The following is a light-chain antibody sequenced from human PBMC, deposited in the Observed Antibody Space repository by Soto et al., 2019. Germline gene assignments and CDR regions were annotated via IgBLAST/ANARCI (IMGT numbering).Light chain of an antibody. Sequence: DIQMTQSPSTLSASVGDRVTITCRASQSISTWLAWYQQKPGKAPKLLIFDVSSLETGVPSRFSGSGSGTEFTLTISSLQPDDSATYYCQRYYTYPWTFGQGTKV. CDR2: DVS. J-gene: IGKJ1*01. CDR3: QRYYTYPWT. V-gene: IGKV1-5*01. CDR1: QSISTW.